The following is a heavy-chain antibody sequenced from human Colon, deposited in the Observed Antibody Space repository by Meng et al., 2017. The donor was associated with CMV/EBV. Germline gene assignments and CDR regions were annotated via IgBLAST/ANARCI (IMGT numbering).Heavy chain of an antibody. Sequence: VSITIGNWWNVGRQSPGKGPEWIGGMFHSGDSNYNPSNQSRLTISLDKSKNQFSLNLTSVTAADTAVYYCATARSGCSRASCWLENWGQGTLVTVSS. J-gene: IGHJ4*02. V-gene: IGHV4/OR15-8*02. CDR3: ATARSGCSRASCWLEN. D-gene: IGHD2-2*01. CDR2: MFHSGDS. CDR1: VSITIGNW.